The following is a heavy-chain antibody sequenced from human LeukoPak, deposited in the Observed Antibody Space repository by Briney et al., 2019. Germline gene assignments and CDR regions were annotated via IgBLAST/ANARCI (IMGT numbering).Heavy chain of an antibody. CDR3: AKGLHYNILTGFRREYYFDS. Sequence: HPGGSLRLSCAASGFTVSSNYMSWVRQAPGKGLEWVSFIYSGGSTYYADSVKGRFTISRDNSKNTLYLQMNSLRAEDTAIYYCAKGLHYNILTGFRREYYFDSWGQGTLVTVSS. CDR1: GFTVSSNY. J-gene: IGHJ4*02. CDR2: IYSGGST. V-gene: IGHV3-53*05. D-gene: IGHD3-9*01.